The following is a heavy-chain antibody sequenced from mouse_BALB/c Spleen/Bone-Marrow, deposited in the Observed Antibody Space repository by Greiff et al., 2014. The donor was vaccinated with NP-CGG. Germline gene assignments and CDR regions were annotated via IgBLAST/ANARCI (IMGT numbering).Heavy chain of an antibody. CDR2: IDPANGNT. J-gene: IGHJ3*01. V-gene: IGHV14-3*02. D-gene: IGHD1-1*01. CDR3: ASYYYGSSSFAY. CDR1: GFNIKDTY. Sequence: EVQLQESGAELEKPGASVKLSCTASGFNIKDTYMHWVKQRPEQGLEWIGRIDPANGNTKYDPKFQGKATITADTSSNTAYLQLSSLTSEDTAVYYCASYYYGSSSFAYWGQGTLVTVSA.